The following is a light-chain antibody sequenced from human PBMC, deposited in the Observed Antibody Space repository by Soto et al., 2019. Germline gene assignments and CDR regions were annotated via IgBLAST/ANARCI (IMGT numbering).Light chain of an antibody. Sequence: QSVLTQPPSVSGAPGQRVTISCTGCSSNIGAGYDVHWYQQLPGTAPKLLIYGNSNRPSGVPDRFSGSKSGTSASLAITGLKAEDEADYYCQSYDSSLSALFGGGTKLTVL. J-gene: IGLJ2*01. CDR1: SSNIGAGYD. V-gene: IGLV1-40*01. CDR2: GNS. CDR3: QSYDSSLSAL.